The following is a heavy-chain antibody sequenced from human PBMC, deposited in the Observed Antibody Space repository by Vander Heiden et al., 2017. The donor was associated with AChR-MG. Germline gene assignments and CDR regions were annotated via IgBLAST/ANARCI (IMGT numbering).Heavy chain of an antibody. Sequence: EVQRLESGGGLVQPGGSLRLSCPASGFTFSSYAMSWVRQAPGKGLEWVSTISNSDDATYYADSVKGRFTISRDNSKNTLYLQMNSLRAEDTAVYFCAKTGQFDYWGQGTLVTVSS. CDR1: GFTFSSYA. J-gene: IGHJ4*02. V-gene: IGHV3-23*01. CDR3: AKTGQFDY. CDR2: ISNSDDAT.